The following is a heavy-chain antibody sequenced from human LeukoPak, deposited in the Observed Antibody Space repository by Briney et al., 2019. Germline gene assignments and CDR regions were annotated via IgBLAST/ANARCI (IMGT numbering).Heavy chain of an antibody. V-gene: IGHV4-59*08. CDR1: GGSISSYY. CDR3: ARLGPGYSYGIDY. D-gene: IGHD5-18*01. Sequence: SDTLSLTCTVSGGSISSYYWSWIRQPPGKGLEWIGYIYYSGSTNYNPSLKSRVTISVDTSKNQFSLKLSSVTAADTAVYYCARLGPGYSYGIDYWGQGTLVTVSS. J-gene: IGHJ4*02. CDR2: IYYSGST.